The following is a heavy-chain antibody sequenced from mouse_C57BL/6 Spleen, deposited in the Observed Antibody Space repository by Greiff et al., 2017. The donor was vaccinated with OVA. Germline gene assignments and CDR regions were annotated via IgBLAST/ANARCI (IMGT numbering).Heavy chain of an antibody. CDR2: ISYSGST. V-gene: IGHV3-8*01. D-gene: IGHD3-2*02. J-gene: IGHJ4*01. Sequence: EVKLVESGPGLAKPSQTLSLTCSVTGYSITSDYWNWIRKFPGNKLEYMGYISYSGSTYYKPSHKSRISITRDTSKNQYYLQLNSVSTEDTATYYCARYRLPYAMDYWGQGTSVTVSS. CDR3: ARYRLPYAMDY. CDR1: GYSITSDY.